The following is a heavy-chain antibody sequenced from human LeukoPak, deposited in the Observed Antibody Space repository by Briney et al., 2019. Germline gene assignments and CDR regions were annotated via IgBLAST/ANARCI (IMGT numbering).Heavy chain of an antibody. V-gene: IGHV4-59*01. CDR3: ARSRQGVSYAFDI. Sequence: SETLSLTCTVSGGSIGSDYWSWIRQPPGKGLEWIGYIYYSGSTNYNPSLKSRVTISVDTSKNQFSLKLSSVTAADTAVYYCARSRQGVSYAFDIWGQGTMVTVSS. J-gene: IGHJ3*02. CDR1: GGSIGSDY. CDR2: IYYSGST.